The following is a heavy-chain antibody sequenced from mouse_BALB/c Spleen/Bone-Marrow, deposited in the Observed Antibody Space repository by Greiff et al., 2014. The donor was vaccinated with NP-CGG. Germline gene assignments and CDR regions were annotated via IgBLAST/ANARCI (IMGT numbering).Heavy chain of an antibody. CDR2: IDPYYGGT. J-gene: IGHJ1*01. D-gene: IGHD2-2*01. CDR1: GYSFTGYN. Sequence: EVKLMESGPELEKPGASVKISCKASGYSFTGYNMNWVKQSIGKSLEWIGNIDPYYGGTSYNQKFKGKATLTVDESSSTAYMQLKSLTSEDSAIYYCASYGYDYWYFDVWDAGTTVAVSS. CDR3: ASYGYDYWYFDV. V-gene: IGHV1-39*01.